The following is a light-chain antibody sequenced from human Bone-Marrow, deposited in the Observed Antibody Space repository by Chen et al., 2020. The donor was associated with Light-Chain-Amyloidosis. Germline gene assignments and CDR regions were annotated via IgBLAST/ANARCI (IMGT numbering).Light chain of an antibody. Sequence: SYVLTQPSPVSVAPGQTATIACGGNNIGSTSVHWYQQTPGQAPLLVVYEDSDRPSGIPERLSGSNSGNTATLAISRVEAGDEADYYCQVWDRSSGRPVFGGGTKLTVL. V-gene: IGLV3-21*02. CDR2: EDS. CDR1: NIGSTS. CDR3: QVWDRSSGRPV. J-gene: IGLJ3*02.